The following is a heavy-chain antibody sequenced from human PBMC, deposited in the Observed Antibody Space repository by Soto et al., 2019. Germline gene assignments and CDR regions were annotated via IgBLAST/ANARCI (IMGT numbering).Heavy chain of an antibody. V-gene: IGHV3-15*07. CDR3: TTDLYGSGSYYRDWFDP. Sequence: PGGSLRLSCAASGFTFSNAWMNWVRQAPGKGLEWVGRIKSKTDGGTTDYAAPVKGRFTISRDDSKNTLYLQMNSLKTEDTAVYYCTTDLYGSGSYYRDWFDPWGQGTLVTVSS. CDR1: GFTFSNAW. D-gene: IGHD3-10*01. J-gene: IGHJ5*02. CDR2: IKSKTDGGTT.